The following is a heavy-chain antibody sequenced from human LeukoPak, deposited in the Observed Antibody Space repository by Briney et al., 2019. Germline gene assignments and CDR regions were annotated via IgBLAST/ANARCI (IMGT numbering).Heavy chain of an antibody. D-gene: IGHD4-17*01. V-gene: IGHV4-59*11. Sequence: TSETLSLTCTVSGDSMNSQYWSWIRQPPGKGLEWIGYISYIGSTNYNPSLKSRVTISVDTSKNQFSLKLSSVTAADTAVYYCARDPTTVTKGLDIWGKGTMVTVSS. CDR1: GDSMNSQY. CDR2: ISYIGST. CDR3: ARDPTTVTKGLDI. J-gene: IGHJ3*02.